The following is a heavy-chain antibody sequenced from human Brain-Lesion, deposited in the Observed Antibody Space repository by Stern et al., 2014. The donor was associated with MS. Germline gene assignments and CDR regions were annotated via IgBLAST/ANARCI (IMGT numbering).Heavy chain of an antibody. V-gene: IGHV4-61*02. CDR2: IYARGST. CDR3: VRETGGYTYGDTDFFDF. D-gene: IGHD5-18*01. J-gene: IGHJ4*02. Sequence: QVQLVQSGPGLVKPSQTLSLTCSVSGGSISSGSYYWNWIRQPAGKGLEGIGRIYARGSTNYSPSLKIRVFISGDTSKNQFSLKLSSVTAADAAMYYCVRETGGYTYGDTDFFDFWGQGTLVTVSS. CDR1: GGSISSGSYY.